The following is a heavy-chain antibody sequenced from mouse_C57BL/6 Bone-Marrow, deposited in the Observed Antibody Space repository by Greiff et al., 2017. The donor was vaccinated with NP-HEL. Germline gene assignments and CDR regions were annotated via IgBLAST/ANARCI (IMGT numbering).Heavy chain of an antibody. CDR1: GFTFTDYY. D-gene: IGHD1-1*01. CDR2: IRNKANGYTT. Sequence: EVKLVESGGGLVQPGGSLSLSCAASGFTFTDYYMSWVRQPPGKALEWLGFIRNKANGYTTEYSASVKGRFTISRDNSQSILYLQMNALRAEDSATDYCARFYGSSYEHFDVWGTGTTVTVSS. V-gene: IGHV7-3*01. CDR3: ARFYGSSYEHFDV. J-gene: IGHJ1*03.